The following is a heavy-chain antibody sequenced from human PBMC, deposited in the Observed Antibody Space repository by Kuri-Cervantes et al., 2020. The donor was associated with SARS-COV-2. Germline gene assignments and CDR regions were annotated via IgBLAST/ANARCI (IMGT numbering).Heavy chain of an antibody. CDR2: INAGNGNT. Sequence: ASVKVSCKASGYTFTSYAMHWVRQAPGQRLEWMGWINAGNGNTKYSQKFQGRVTMTEDTSTDTAYMELSSLRSEDTAVYYCAKSVHYDFWSGYYPGHGLGYYMDVWGKGTTVTVSS. J-gene: IGHJ6*03. D-gene: IGHD3-3*01. V-gene: IGHV1-3*01. CDR3: AKSVHYDFWSGYYPGHGLGYYMDV. CDR1: GYTFTSYA.